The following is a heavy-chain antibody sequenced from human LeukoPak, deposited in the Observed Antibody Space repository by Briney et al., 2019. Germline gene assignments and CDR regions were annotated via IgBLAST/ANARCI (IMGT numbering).Heavy chain of an antibody. J-gene: IGHJ6*02. V-gene: IGHV3-21*01. CDR3: ARDLRRQERNGMDV. CDR1: GFTFSSYS. CDR2: ISSSSSYI. D-gene: IGHD1-1*01. Sequence: PGGSLRLSCAASGFTFSSYSMNWVRQAPGKGLEWVSSISSSSSYIYYADSVKGRFTISRDNAKNSLYLQMNSLRAEDTAVYYRARDLRRQERNGMDVWGQGTTVTVSS.